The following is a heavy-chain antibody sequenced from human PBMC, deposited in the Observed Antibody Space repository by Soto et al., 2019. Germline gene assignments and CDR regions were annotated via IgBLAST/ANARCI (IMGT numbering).Heavy chain of an antibody. Sequence: PGGSLRLSCAASGFSFTTYVMHWVHQAPGKGLEWVAVISHDGSYKYYGDAVKGRFTISRDTSKNAVYLEMNSLRPEDTAVYYCAKGLLAIVGTTLPRDAFNIWGQGPMVTVSS. CDR3: AKGLLAIVGTTLPRDAFNI. CDR1: GFSFTTYV. J-gene: IGHJ3*02. V-gene: IGHV3-30*18. CDR2: ISHDGSYK. D-gene: IGHD1-26*01.